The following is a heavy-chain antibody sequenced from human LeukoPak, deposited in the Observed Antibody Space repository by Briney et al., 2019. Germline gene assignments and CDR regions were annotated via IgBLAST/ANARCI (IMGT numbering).Heavy chain of an antibody. CDR2: IYYSGST. CDR3: GRKGGAAVYDY. J-gene: IGHJ4*02. Sequence: SETLSLTCTVSGGSISSYYWSWIRQPPGKGLEWIGYIYYSGSTNYNPSLKSRVTISVDTSKNQFSLKLSSVTAADTAVYYCGRKGGAAVYDYWGQGTLVTVSS. CDR1: GGSISSYY. V-gene: IGHV4-59*08. D-gene: IGHD3-16*01.